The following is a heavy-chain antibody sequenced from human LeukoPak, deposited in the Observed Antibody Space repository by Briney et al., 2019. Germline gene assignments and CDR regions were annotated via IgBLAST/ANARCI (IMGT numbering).Heavy chain of an antibody. Sequence: PGGSLRLSCAASGLILSNGIHWVRQAPGKGLEWVAVIWYDGTNIYYGDSVKGRFSISRDNSKNTVYLQMDSLRAEDTAVYYCARDAGGAFGNYVNYFDYWGQGTLVTVSS. CDR3: ARDAGGAFGNYVNYFDY. J-gene: IGHJ4*02. CDR1: GLILSNG. D-gene: IGHD4-11*01. V-gene: IGHV3-33*01. CDR2: IWYDGTNI.